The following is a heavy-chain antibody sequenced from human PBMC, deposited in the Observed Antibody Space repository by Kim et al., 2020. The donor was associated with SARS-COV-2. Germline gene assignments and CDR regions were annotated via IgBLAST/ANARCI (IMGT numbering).Heavy chain of an antibody. D-gene: IGHD5-12*01. V-gene: IGHV1-69*13. J-gene: IGHJ4*02. CDR3: ARVGIVATTTFDY. CDR1: GGTFSSYA. Sequence: SVKVSCKASGGTFSSYAISWVRQAPGQGLEWMGGIIPIFGTANYAQKFQGRVTITADESTSTAYMELSSLRSEDTAVYYCARVGIVATTTFDYWGQGTLVTVSS. CDR2: IIPIFGTA.